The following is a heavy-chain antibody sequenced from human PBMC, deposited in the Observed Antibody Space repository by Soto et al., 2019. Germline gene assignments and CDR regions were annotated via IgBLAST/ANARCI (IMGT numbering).Heavy chain of an antibody. V-gene: IGHV1-69*02. D-gene: IGHD3-10*01. CDR1: GGTFSSYT. CDR3: AKLPGSYYYYYYMDV. CDR2: IIPILGIA. J-gene: IGHJ6*03. Sequence: ASVKVSCKASGGTFSSYTISWLRQAPGQGLEWMGRIIPILGIANYAQKFQGRVTITADNSKNTLYLQMNSLRAEDTAVYYCAKLPGSYYYYYYMDVWGKGTTVTVSS.